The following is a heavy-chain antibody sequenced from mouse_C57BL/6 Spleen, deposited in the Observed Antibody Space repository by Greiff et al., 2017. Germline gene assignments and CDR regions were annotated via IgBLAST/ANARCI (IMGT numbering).Heavy chain of an antibody. Sequence: EVKVEESGGGLVQPGGSMKLSCVASGFTFSNYWMNWVRQSPEKGLEWVAQIRLKSDNYATHYAESVKGRFTISRDDSKSSVYLQMNNLRAEDTGIYYCTTSRQLDDWGQGTTLTVSS. CDR2: IRLKSDNYAT. CDR1: GFTFSNYW. J-gene: IGHJ2*01. D-gene: IGHD3-2*01. V-gene: IGHV6-3*01. CDR3: TTSRQLDD.